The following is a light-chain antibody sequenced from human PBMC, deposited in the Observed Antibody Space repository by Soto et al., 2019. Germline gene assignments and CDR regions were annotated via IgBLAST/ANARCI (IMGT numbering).Light chain of an antibody. V-gene: IGKV3-15*01. CDR2: GAS. CDR1: QSVRSN. J-gene: IGKJ1*01. Sequence: EIVMTQSPATLSVSPGERATLSCRASQSVRSNLAWYQQKPGQSPRLLIYGASTRATGIPARFSGSGSGTQFTLTISSLQSEDFAVYYGQQYNNWPPACTFGQGTKVDIK. CDR3: QQYNNWPPACT.